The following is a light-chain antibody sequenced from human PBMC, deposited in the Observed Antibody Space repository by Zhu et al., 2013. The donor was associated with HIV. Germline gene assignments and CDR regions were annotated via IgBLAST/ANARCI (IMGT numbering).Light chain of an antibody. V-gene: IGKV1-13*02. Sequence: AIQLTQSPSSLSASVGDRVTIRCRSSQDIRDTLAWFQQKPGKAPKLLIYDASTLETGVPLRFRGSGSGTEFTLTISSLHPDDFATYYCQQYNSYSPITFGQGTRVDIK. J-gene: IGKJ5*01. CDR1: QDIRDT. CDR3: QQYNSYSPIT. CDR2: DAS.